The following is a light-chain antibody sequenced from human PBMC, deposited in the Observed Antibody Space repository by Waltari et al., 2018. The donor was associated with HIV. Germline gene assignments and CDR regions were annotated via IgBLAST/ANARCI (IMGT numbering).Light chain of an antibody. CDR1: SSDVGGYDY. J-gene: IGLJ1*01. CDR3: SSYTSRNTHV. CDR2: EVS. V-gene: IGLV2-14*01. Sequence: QSALTQPASVSVSPGQSITISCTGTSSDVGGYDYVSWDQQHPGKAPTIMISEVSSRPSVVSHRFSGSKSGNTASLTISGLQAEDEADYYCSSYTSRNTHVFGTGTNVTVL.